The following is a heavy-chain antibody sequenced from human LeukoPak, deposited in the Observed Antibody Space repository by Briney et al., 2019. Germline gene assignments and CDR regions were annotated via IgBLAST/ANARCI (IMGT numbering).Heavy chain of an antibody. CDR1: GGSISSYY. J-gene: IGHJ4*02. D-gene: IGHD3-10*01. Sequence: SETLSLTCTVSGGSISSYYWSWIRQPPGKGLEWIGYIYYSGSTYYNPSLKSRVTISVDTSKNQFSLKLSSVTAADTAVYYCARATKVRGVIIRGYFDYWGQGTLVTVSS. CDR2: IYYSGST. V-gene: IGHV4-59*08. CDR3: ARATKVRGVIIRGYFDY.